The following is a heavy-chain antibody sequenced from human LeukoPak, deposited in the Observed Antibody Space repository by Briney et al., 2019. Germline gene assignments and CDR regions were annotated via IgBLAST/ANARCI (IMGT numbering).Heavy chain of an antibody. D-gene: IGHD4-17*01. J-gene: IGHJ4*02. V-gene: IGHV3-30*02. CDR2: IRYDGSNK. CDR1: GFTFSSYG. Sequence: GGSLRLSCAASGFTFSSYGMHWVRQAPGKGLEWVAFIRYDGSNKYYADSVKGRFTISRDNSKNTLYLQMNSLRAEDTAVYYCAKDPTTDYGDYVDYWGQGTLVTVPS. CDR3: AKDPTTDYGDYVDY.